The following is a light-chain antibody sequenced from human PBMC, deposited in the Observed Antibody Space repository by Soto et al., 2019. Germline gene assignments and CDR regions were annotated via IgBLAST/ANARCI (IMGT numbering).Light chain of an antibody. CDR2: DGS. CDR1: RGVSRW. J-gene: IGKJ3*01. Sequence: IQMTQSPSSVSASVGDRVTITCRASRGVSRWLAWYQQKPGKAPKLLIYDGSILQSGVPSRFSVSGSGTDFTLTISSLQPEDFATYYCQQANSFPFTFGPGTKVDIK. CDR3: QQANSFPFT. V-gene: IGKV1-12*01.